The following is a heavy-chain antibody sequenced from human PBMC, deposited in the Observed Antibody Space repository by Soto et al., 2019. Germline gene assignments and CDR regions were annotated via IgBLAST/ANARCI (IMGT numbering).Heavy chain of an antibody. CDR1: GFIFSSFG. CDR2: IWYDGSNT. J-gene: IGHJ4*02. V-gene: IGHV3-33*01. D-gene: IGHD7-27*01. CDR3: VRDLLGSGGHFDY. Sequence: GALRLSCAASGFIFSSFGMHWVRQAPGKGLEWVAHIWYDGSNTYYADSVKGRFTISRDNSRNTVYLQMNSLRAEDTAVYHCVRDLLGSGGHFDYWGQGTPVTVSS.